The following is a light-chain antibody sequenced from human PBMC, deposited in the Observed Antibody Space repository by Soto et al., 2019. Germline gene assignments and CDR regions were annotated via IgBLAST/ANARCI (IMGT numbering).Light chain of an antibody. J-gene: IGKJ4*01. Sequence: EIVLTQSPATLSVSPGERATLSCRASETINSNLAWYQQKPGQPPRLLIYGASTRPTSVPARFRGSGSGTEFTLTISSLQSEDFALYYCQEYTHWPALTFGGGTKVDIK. CDR1: ETINSN. V-gene: IGKV3-15*01. CDR2: GAS. CDR3: QEYTHWPALT.